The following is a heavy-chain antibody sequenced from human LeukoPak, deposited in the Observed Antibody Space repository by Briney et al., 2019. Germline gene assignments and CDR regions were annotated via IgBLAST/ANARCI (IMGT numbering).Heavy chain of an antibody. V-gene: IGHV3-23*01. CDR3: ARDYSQDYFDY. Sequence: GGSLRLSCAASGFTFSSYAMSWVCQAPGKGLEWVSAISGSGGSTYYADSVKGRFTISRDNSKNTLYLQMNSLRAEDTAVYFCARDYSQDYFDYWGQGTLVTVSS. CDR1: GFTFSSYA. CDR2: ISGSGGST. D-gene: IGHD2-21*01. J-gene: IGHJ4*02.